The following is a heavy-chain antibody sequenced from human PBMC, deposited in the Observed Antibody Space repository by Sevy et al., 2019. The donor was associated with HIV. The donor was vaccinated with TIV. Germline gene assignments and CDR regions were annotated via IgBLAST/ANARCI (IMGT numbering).Heavy chain of an antibody. J-gene: IGHJ3*02. CDR2: INWNGGST. Sequence: GGSLRLSCAASGFTIDDYGMSWVRQAPGKGLEWVSGINWNGGSTGYADSVKGRFTISRDNAKNSLYLQMNSLRAEDTALYYCARGGSYYYDSSGYHDAFDIWGQGTMVTVSS. D-gene: IGHD3-22*01. CDR3: ARGGSYYYDSSGYHDAFDI. V-gene: IGHV3-20*04. CDR1: GFTIDDYG.